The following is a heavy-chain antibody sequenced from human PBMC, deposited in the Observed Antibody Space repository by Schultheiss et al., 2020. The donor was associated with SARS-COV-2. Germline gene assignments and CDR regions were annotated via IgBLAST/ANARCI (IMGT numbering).Heavy chain of an antibody. D-gene: IGHD1-26*01. V-gene: IGHV4-4*07. CDR3: ARGAGAGAIAYYYYGMDV. J-gene: IGHJ6*02. Sequence: SETLSLTCTVSGGSISSYYWSWIRQPAGKGLEWIGRIYTSGSTNYNPSLKSRVTISVDTSKNQFSLKLSSVTAADTAVYYCARGAGAGAIAYYYYGMDVWGQGTTVTVSS. CDR2: IYTSGST. CDR1: GGSISSYY.